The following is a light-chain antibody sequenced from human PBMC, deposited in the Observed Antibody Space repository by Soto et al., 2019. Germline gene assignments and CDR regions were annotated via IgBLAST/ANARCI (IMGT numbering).Light chain of an antibody. CDR2: DAS. Sequence: EIVLTQSPGTLSLSPGERATLSCKSSQSVSSSYLAWYQQKPGQAPRLLIYDASTRATGFPARFSGSGSGTEFTLTISSLQSEDVAVYYCQQYNNWPLTLGGGTKVDIK. CDR1: QSVSSSY. V-gene: IGKV3D-15*01. J-gene: IGKJ4*01. CDR3: QQYNNWPLT.